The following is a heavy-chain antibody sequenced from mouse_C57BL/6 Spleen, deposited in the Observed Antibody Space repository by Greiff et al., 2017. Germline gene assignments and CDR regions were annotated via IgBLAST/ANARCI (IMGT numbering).Heavy chain of an antibody. J-gene: IGHJ3*01. V-gene: IGHV1-61*01. CDR1: GYTFTSYW. CDR2: IYPSDSAT. Sequence: QVQLQQPGAELVRPGSSVKLSCKASGYTFTSYWMDWVKQRPGQGLEWLGNIYPSDSATHYNQKFKDKATLTVDKSSSTAYMQLSSLTSEDSAVYYCARGGAWLAYWGQGTLVTVSA. CDR3: ARGGAWLAY.